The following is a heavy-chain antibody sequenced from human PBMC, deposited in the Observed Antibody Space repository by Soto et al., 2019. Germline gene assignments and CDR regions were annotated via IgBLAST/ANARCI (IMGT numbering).Heavy chain of an antibody. V-gene: IGHV3-23*01. Sequence: EVHLLESGGVLVQPGESLRLSCETSGFTFSKCVMTWVRQPPGKRLEWVSVITTNGHTDYADSVKGRFTISRDNSKNTVYLQTNSLRAEDTAVYYCAKRLLNGRWYAADWGQGTLVTVSS. D-gene: IGHD6-13*01. J-gene: IGHJ4*02. CDR1: GFTFSKCV. CDR3: AKRLLNGRWYAAD. CDR2: ITTNGHT.